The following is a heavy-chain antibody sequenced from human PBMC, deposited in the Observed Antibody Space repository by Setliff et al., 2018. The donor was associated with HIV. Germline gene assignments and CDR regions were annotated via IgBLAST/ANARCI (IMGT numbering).Heavy chain of an antibody. CDR2: FKSKTDGGTT. J-gene: IGHJ6*02. V-gene: IGHV3-15*01. CDR1: GFTFNNAW. CDR3: ATADGDFDLWSGYQGYYGMDV. Sequence: GSLRLSCVASGFTFNNAWMSWVRQAPGKGLEWVGRFKSKTDGGTTDYAAPVKGRFIISRDDSKNTLYLQMNSLKTEDTAVYYCATADGDFDLWSGYQGYYGMDVWGQGTTVTVSS. D-gene: IGHD3-3*01.